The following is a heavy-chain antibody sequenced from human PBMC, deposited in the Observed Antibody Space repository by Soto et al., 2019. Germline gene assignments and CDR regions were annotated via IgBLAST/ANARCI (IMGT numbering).Heavy chain of an antibody. D-gene: IGHD6-13*01. Sequence: GGSLRLSCAASGFTFSSYTMNWVRQAPGKGLEWVSSITSISTYIYYADSVKGRFTISRDNTKSSLYLQMNSLRAEDTAVYYCARDLGYSSRWNVYYYYGMDVWGQGTTVTVSS. V-gene: IGHV3-21*01. J-gene: IGHJ6*02. CDR1: GFTFSSYT. CDR3: ARDLGYSSRWNVYYYYGMDV. CDR2: ITSISTYI.